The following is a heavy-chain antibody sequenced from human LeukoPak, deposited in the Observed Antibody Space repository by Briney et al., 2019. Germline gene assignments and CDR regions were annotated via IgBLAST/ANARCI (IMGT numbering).Heavy chain of an antibody. CDR1: GFTFSSYW. V-gene: IGHV3-74*01. CDR3: AREGTGDFDY. J-gene: IGHJ4*02. CDR2: INSDGSTT. D-gene: IGHD3-10*01. Sequence: GGSLRLSCAASGFTFSSYWMHWVRQAPGKGLVWVSRINSDGSTTSYADSVKGRFTISRDNAKSSLYLQMNSLRAEDTAVYYCAREGTGDFDYWGQGTLVTVSS.